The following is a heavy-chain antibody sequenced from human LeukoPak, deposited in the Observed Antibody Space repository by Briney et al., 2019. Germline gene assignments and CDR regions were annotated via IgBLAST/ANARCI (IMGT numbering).Heavy chain of an antibody. J-gene: IGHJ3*02. Sequence: GGSLRLSCAASGFTFSSYAMHWVRQAPGKGLERVAVISYDGSNKYYADSVKGRFTISRDNSKNTLYLQMNSLRAEDTAVYYCARDRYGGNSWFGAFDIWGQGTMVTASS. CDR3: ARDRYGGNSWFGAFDI. D-gene: IGHD4-23*01. CDR1: GFTFSSYA. CDR2: ISYDGSNK. V-gene: IGHV3-30*04.